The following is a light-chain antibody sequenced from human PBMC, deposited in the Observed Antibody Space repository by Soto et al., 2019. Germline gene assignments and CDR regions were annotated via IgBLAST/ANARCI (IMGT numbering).Light chain of an antibody. J-gene: IGLJ2*01. CDR2: GNS. CDR3: QSYDSSLSGSV. V-gene: IGLV1-40*01. CDR1: SSNIGAGYD. Sequence: QSVLTQPPSVSGAPGQRVTISYTGSSSNIGAGYDVHWYQQLPGTAPKLLMYGNSDRPSGVPDRFSGSKSGTSASLAITGLQADDEADYYCQSYDSSLSGSVFGGGTKLTVL.